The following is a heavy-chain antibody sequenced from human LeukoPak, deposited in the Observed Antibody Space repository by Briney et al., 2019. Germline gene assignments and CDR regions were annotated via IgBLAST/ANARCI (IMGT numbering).Heavy chain of an antibody. CDR2: INHSGST. V-gene: IGHV4-34*01. D-gene: IGHD2-15*01. CDR1: GGSFSGYY. J-gene: IGHJ4*02. CDR3: ARHWAYCSGGTCYSFDD. Sequence: PSETLSLTCADYGGSFSGYYWSWIRQPPGKGLEWIEEINHSGSTNYNPSLKSRVTISVDTSKNQFSLKLRSVTAADTAVYHCARHWAYCSGGTCYSFDDWGQGTLVTVSS.